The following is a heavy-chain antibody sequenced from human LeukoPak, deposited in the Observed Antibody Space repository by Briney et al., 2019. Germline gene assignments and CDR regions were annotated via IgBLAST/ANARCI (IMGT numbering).Heavy chain of an antibody. CDR2: IYYSGST. CDR3: ARGLTGADY. D-gene: IGHD7-27*01. Sequence: PSETLSLTCTVSGGSIRSDGYYWSWVRQPPGKGLEWIGYIYYSGSTYYNPSLKSRVTISVDTSKNQFSLKLSSVTAADTAVYYCARGLTGADYWGQGTLVTVSS. V-gene: IGHV4-30-4*01. J-gene: IGHJ4*02. CDR1: GGSIRSDGYY.